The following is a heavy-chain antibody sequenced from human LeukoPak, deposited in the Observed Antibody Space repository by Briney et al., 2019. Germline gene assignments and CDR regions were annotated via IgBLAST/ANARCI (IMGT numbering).Heavy chain of an antibody. CDR1: GFTFSSYA. Sequence: GGSLRLSCAASGFTFSSYAMSWVRRAPGKGLEWVSLIYSGGNTHYADSVKGRFTISRDNSKNTLYLQMNSLRAEDTAVYYCARGAIDGWGQGTLVTVSS. J-gene: IGHJ4*02. D-gene: IGHD3-22*01. CDR2: IYSGGNT. V-gene: IGHV3-23*01. CDR3: ARGAIDG.